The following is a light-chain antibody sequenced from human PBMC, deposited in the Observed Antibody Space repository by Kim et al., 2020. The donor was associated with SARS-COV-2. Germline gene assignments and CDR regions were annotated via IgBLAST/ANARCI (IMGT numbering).Light chain of an antibody. V-gene: IGKV3-15*01. CDR1: QSVSSN. CDR2: GAS. J-gene: IGKJ4*01. Sequence: EIVMTQSPATLALSPGERATLSCRASQSVSSNLAWYKQKPGQPPRLLIYGASTRATGIPARFSGSGSGTEFTLTISSLQSEDLALYYCQPYNNLALTFGGGAKVDIK. CDR3: QPYNNLALT.